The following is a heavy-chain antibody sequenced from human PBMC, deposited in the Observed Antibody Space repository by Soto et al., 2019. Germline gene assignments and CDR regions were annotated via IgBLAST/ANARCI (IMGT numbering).Heavy chain of an antibody. J-gene: IGHJ4*02. V-gene: IGHV4-4*02. CDR1: GLSISRDNW. CDR3: ARDQGSHPGD. Sequence: QVQLQESGPGLVRPSGTVSLTCALSGLSISRDNWWSWVRQPPGKGLEWIGEIHHSGSTNYNPSLKSRVTMSVVPSKDLFSLTLNSVTAADTAFYYCARDQGSHPGDWGQGTLVSVSS. D-gene: IGHD6-13*01. CDR2: IHHSGST.